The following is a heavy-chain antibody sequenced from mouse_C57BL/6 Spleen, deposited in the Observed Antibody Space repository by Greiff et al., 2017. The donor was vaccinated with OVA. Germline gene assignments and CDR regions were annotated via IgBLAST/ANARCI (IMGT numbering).Heavy chain of an antibody. Sequence: QVQLQQPGAELVRPGTSVKLSCKASGYTFTSYWMHWVKQRPGQGLAWIGVIDPSDSYTNFNQKFKGKATLTVDTSSSTAYMQLSSLTSEDSEVYYCARSETDTDEYYFDYWGQGTTLTVAS. V-gene: IGHV1-59*01. CDR2: IDPSDSYT. J-gene: IGHJ2*01. CDR1: GYTFTSYW. CDR3: ARSETDTDEYYFDY.